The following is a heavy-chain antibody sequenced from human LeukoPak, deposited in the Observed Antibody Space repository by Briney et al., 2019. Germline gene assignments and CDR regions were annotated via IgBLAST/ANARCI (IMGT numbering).Heavy chain of an antibody. CDR3: ARTTEGGYTYGYFYYYYMDV. CDR2: IYHTGGT. CDR1: GDSISGTTNW. V-gene: IGHV4-4*02. J-gene: IGHJ6*03. D-gene: IGHD5-18*01. Sequence: SETLSLTCTVSGDSISGTTNWWSWVRQPPGKGLEWIGEIYHTGGTNYNPSLKSRITISVDTSKNQFSLKLTSVTAADTAVYYCARTTEGGYTYGYFYYYYMDVWGKGTTVTISS.